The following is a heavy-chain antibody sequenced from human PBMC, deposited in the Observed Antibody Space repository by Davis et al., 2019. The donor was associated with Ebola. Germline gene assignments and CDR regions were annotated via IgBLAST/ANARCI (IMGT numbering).Heavy chain of an antibody. CDR2: INAGNGNT. J-gene: IGHJ4*02. CDR3: ARGGDSSSWYCVGDY. CDR1: GYTFTSYA. Sequence: ASVKVSCKASGYTFTSYAMHWVRQAPGQRLEWMGWINAGNGNTKYSQKFQGRVTITRDTSASTAYMELSSLRSEDTAVYYCARGGDSSSWYCVGDYWAQGNLVTVSS. D-gene: IGHD6-13*01. V-gene: IGHV1-3*01.